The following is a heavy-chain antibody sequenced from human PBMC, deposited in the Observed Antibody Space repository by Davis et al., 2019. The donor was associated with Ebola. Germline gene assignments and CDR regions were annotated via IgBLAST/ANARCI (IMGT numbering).Heavy chain of an antibody. CDR3: ARDKREKQWLDPYYYYYGMDV. CDR2: IKQDGSEK. Sequence: GESLKISCAASGFTFSSYWMSWVRQAPGKGLEWVANIKQDGSEKYYVDSVKGRFTISRDNAKNSLYLQMNSLRAEDTAVYYCARDKREKQWLDPYYYYYGMDVWGQGTTVTVSS. CDR1: GFTFSSYW. J-gene: IGHJ6*02. V-gene: IGHV3-7*03. D-gene: IGHD6-19*01.